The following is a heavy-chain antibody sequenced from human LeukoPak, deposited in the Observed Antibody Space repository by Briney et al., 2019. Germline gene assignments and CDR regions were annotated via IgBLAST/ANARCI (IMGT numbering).Heavy chain of an antibody. J-gene: IGHJ4*02. CDR2: INTNTGNP. D-gene: IGHD3-10*01. V-gene: IGHV7-4-1*02. CDR1: GYTFTSYA. CDR3: ARDRITMVRGVIIKGVFGY. Sequence: ASVKVSCKASGYTFTSYAMNWVRQAPGQGLEWMGWINTNTGNPTYAQGFTGRFVFSLDTSVSTAYLQISSLKAEDTAVYYCARDRITMVRGVIIKGVFGYWGQGTLVTVSS.